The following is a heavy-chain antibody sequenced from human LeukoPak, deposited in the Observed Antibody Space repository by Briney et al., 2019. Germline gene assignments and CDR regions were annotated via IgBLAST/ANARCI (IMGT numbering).Heavy chain of an antibody. CDR2: IYYSGST. Sequence: SETLSLTCTVSGGSISSYYWSWIRQPPGKGLEWIGYIYYSGSTYYNRSLKSRVTTSIDTSKKQCSLKLSSVTAADTAVYYCARVAKHFRGGISFYFMDVWGKGTTVTISS. J-gene: IGHJ6*03. CDR1: GGSISSYY. CDR3: ARVAKHFRGGISFYFMDV. D-gene: IGHD3-10*01. V-gene: IGHV4-59*01.